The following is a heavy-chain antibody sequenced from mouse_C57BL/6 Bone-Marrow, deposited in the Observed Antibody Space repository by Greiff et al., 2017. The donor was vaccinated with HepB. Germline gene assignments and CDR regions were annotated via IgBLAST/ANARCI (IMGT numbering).Heavy chain of an antibody. CDR2: IDPSDSET. Sequence: QVQLQQPGAELVRPGSSVKLSCKASGYTFTSYWMHWVKQRPIQGLEWIGNIDPSDSETHYNQKFKDKATLTVDKSSSTAYMQLSSLTSDDSAVYYCARSPKSDYFDYWGQGTTLTVSS. J-gene: IGHJ2*01. D-gene: IGHD1-3*01. V-gene: IGHV1-52*01. CDR3: ARSPKSDYFDY. CDR1: GYTFTSYW.